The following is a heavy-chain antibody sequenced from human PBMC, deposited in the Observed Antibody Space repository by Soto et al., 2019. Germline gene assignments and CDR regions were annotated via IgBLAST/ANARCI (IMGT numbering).Heavy chain of an antibody. V-gene: IGHV3-21*06. CDR1: GFTFTRYS. CDR3: ARESEDLTSNFDY. Sequence: EVQLVESGGGLVKPGGSLRLSCAASGFTFTRYSMNWVRQAPGKGLEWVSSISNTTNYIYDGDSMKGRFTISRDNAKNSLYLEMNSLRAEDTAVYYCARESEDLTSNFDYWGQGTLVTVSS. CDR2: ISNTTNYI. J-gene: IGHJ4*02.